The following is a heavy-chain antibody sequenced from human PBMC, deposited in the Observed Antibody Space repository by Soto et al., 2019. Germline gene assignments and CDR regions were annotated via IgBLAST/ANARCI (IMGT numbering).Heavy chain of an antibody. Sequence: QVQVQQWGAGLLKPSETLSLTCAVYGGSFSENHWSWIRQPPGKGLEWIGEIQNTGGANYSPSLKSRVTIPVDRSKNQLSLSLTSVSAADTAVYYCARCRNLDVWGQGTTVIVSS. J-gene: IGHJ6*02. D-gene: IGHD1-1*01. CDR1: GGSFSENH. CDR3: ARCRNLDV. CDR2: IQNTGGA. V-gene: IGHV4-34*01.